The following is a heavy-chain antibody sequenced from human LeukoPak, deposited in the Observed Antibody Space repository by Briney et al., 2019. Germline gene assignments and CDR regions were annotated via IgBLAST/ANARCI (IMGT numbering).Heavy chain of an antibody. CDR1: GFTFDDYG. J-gene: IGHJ6*03. Sequence: TGGSLRLSCAASGFTFDDYGMSWVRPAPGKGLEWVSGINWSGGSTGYADSVKGRFTISRDNAKNSLYLQMSSLRAEDTALYYCARGEYCSSTSCYPPTYYYYYMDVWGKGTTVTVSS. V-gene: IGHV3-20*04. D-gene: IGHD2-2*01. CDR2: INWSGGST. CDR3: ARGEYCSSTSCYPPTYYYYYMDV.